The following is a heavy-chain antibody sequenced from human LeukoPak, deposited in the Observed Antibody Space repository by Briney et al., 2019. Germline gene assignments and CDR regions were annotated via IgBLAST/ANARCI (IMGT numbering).Heavy chain of an antibody. CDR1: GYTFTSYY. V-gene: IGHV1-46*01. J-gene: IGHJ4*02. Sequence: ASVKVSCKASGYTFTSYYMHWVRQAPGQGLEWMGIIDPSGGSTSYAQKFQGRVTMTRDTSTSTVYMELSSLRSEDTAVYYCAVPIQLWQRRHDYWGQGTLVTVSS. CDR3: AVPIQLWQRRHDY. D-gene: IGHD5-18*01. CDR2: IDPSGGST.